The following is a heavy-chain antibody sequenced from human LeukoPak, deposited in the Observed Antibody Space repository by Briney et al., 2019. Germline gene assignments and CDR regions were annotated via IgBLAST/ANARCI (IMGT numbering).Heavy chain of an antibody. CDR1: GGSISSYY. D-gene: IGHD6-19*01. J-gene: IGHJ4*02. Sequence: KPSETLSLTCTVSGGSISSYYWSWIRQPAGKGLEWIGRIYTSGSTNYNPSLKSRVTMSVDTSKNQFSLKLSSVTAADTAVYYCARGTIAVAGYYFDYWGQGTLVTVSS. CDR3: ARGTIAVAGYYFDY. V-gene: IGHV4-4*07. CDR2: IYTSGST.